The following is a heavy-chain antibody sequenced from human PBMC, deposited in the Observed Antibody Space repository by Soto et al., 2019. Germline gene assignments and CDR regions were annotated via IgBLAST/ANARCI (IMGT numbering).Heavy chain of an antibody. CDR3: ASNKALEEALVY. J-gene: IGHJ4*02. V-gene: IGHV4-31*03. Sequence: QVQLQESGPGLVKPSQTLSLTCTVSGGSISSGGYYWSWIRQHPGKGLEWIGYIYYSGSTYYNPSLKGRVTLSVYTSKNQFSLKLSSVTAADTAVYYCASNKALEEALVYWGQGTLVTVSS. CDR1: GGSISSGGYY. D-gene: IGHD1-1*01. CDR2: IYYSGST.